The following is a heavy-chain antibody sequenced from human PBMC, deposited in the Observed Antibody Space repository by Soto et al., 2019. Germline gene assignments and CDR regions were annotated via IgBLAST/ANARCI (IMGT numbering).Heavy chain of an antibody. D-gene: IGHD2-2*01. V-gene: IGHV4-34*01. CDR1: GGSFSGYY. CDR3: ARGRYCSSTSCYYYYYGMDV. CDR2: INHSGST. Sequence: PSETLSLTCAVYGGSFSGYYWSWIRQPPGKGLEWIGEINHSGSTNYNPSLKSRVTISVDTSKNQFSLKLSSVTAADTAVYCCARGRYCSSTSCYYYYYGMDVWGQGTTVTVSS. J-gene: IGHJ6*02.